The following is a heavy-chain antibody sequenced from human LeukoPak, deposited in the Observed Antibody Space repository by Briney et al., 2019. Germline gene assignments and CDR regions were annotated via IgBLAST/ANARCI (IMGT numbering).Heavy chain of an antibody. CDR2: IYYSGST. J-gene: IGHJ4*02. Sequence: SETLSLTCTVSGGSISSGSYYWGWIRQPPGKGLEWIGSIYYSGSTYYNPSLKSRVTISVDRSKNQFSLKLSSVTAADTAVYYCARDMGDYGDYFDYWGQGTLVTVSS. CDR3: ARDMGDYGDYFDY. V-gene: IGHV4-39*07. D-gene: IGHD4-17*01. CDR1: GGSISSGSYY.